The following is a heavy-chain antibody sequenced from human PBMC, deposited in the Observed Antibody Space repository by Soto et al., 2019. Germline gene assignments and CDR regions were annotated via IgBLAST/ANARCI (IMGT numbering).Heavy chain of an antibody. V-gene: IGHV4-39*01. CDR2: IDNSGNT. CDR3: VSPDLSRFDS. CDR1: GASISSSRYK. Sequence: SETLSLTCTVSGASISSSRYKWGWIRQPPGKGLEWIGGIDNSGNTYYNPSLNRRVTIPGDTSKNQRSLKLTSVTGADTVVYYCVSPDLSRFDSWGQGILVTVS. J-gene: IGHJ4*02. D-gene: IGHD3-3*01.